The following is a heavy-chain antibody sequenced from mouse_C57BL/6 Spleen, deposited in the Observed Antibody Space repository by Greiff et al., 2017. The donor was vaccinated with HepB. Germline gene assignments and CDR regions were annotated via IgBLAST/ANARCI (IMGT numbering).Heavy chain of an antibody. CDR1: GFTFSSYA. D-gene: IGHD2-5*01. Sequence: EVMLVESGGGLVKPGGSLKLSCAASGFTFSSYAMSWVRQTPEKRLEWVATISDGGSYTYYPDNVKGRFTISRHNAKNNLYLQMSHLKSEDTARYYCAREDYSNSYFDYWGQGTTLTVSS. CDR2: ISDGGSYT. CDR3: AREDYSNSYFDY. V-gene: IGHV5-4*01. J-gene: IGHJ2*01.